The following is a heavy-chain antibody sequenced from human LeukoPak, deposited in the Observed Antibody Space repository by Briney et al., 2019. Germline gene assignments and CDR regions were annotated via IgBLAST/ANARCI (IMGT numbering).Heavy chain of an antibody. Sequence: GGSLRLSCKGSGYSFTIYWIGWVRQMPGKGLEWMGIIYPGDSDTTYSPSFQGQVLISADRSLNTAYLHWSSLEASDTAIYYCARRLKNSNGWTFDYWGQGTLVTVSS. CDR1: GYSFTIYW. D-gene: IGHD6-19*01. J-gene: IGHJ4*02. CDR3: ARRLKNSNGWTFDY. CDR2: IYPGDSDT. V-gene: IGHV5-51*01.